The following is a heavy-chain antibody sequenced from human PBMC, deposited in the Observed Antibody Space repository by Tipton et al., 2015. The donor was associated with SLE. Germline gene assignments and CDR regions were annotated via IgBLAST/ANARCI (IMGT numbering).Heavy chain of an antibody. Sequence: GSLRLSCAASGFSFSNFWMSWVRQAPGKGLEWVANINQDGSQKYSVDSVKGRFTISRDNDKNSLYLQMNSLRAEDTAVYYCVPMSGVIGGGGFDYWGQGTLVTVSS. CDR3: VPMSGVIGGGGFDY. CDR2: INQDGSQK. V-gene: IGHV3-7*01. CDR1: GFSFSNFW. J-gene: IGHJ4*02. D-gene: IGHD2-15*01.